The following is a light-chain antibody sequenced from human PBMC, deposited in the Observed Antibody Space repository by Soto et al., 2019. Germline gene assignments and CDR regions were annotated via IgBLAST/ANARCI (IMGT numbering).Light chain of an antibody. Sequence: DIVLTQSPDSLAVSLGERATMNCKSSQSLYSSSIGQDYLAWYQRKPGQPLKFLMSWSSARASGVPDRFRGSGSGTDFTLTITSLQADDVAVYYCLQYLTNPRTFGGGTRVEI. J-gene: IGKJ4*01. V-gene: IGKV4-1*01. CDR2: WSS. CDR3: LQYLTNPRT. CDR1: QSLYSSSIGQDY.